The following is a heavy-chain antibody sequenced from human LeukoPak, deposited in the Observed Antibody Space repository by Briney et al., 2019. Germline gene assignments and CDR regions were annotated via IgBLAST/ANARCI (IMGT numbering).Heavy chain of an antibody. CDR1: GYTFTTDG. D-gene: IGHD1-26*01. V-gene: IGHV1-18*01. Sequence: GASVKVSCKASGYTFTTDGITCVPQAPGQGLEWMGWIGTYNGNTNYAQKLHGRVTMTTDTSTSTAYMERRSLRSDDTSVYCCARGVVAATLDDYWGQGTLVTVSS. CDR3: ARGVVAATLDDY. CDR2: IGTYNGNT. J-gene: IGHJ4*02.